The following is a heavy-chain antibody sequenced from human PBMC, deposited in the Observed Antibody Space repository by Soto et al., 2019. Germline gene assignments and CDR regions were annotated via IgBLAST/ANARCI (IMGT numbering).Heavy chain of an antibody. CDR2: INSDGSTT. Sequence: VQLVESGGGLVQPGGSLRLSCAASGFTFSSYWMHWVRQVPGKGLVWVSRINSDGSTTNNADSVKGRFTISRDNGKNALFLQMNSLRAEDTAVYYCARGAYGSTWYFDYWGLGTLVTVSS. V-gene: IGHV3-74*01. J-gene: IGHJ4*02. D-gene: IGHD6-19*01. CDR1: GFTFSSYW. CDR3: ARGAYGSTWYFDY.